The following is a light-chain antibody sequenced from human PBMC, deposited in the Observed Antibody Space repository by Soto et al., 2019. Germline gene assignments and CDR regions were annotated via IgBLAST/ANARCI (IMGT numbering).Light chain of an antibody. J-gene: IGLJ1*01. V-gene: IGLV2-23*01. CDR1: SSDVGSYNL. CDR2: EGT. Sequence: QSVLTQPASVSGSPGQSITISCTGTSSDVGSYNLVSWFQQLPGKVPKLIIYEGTKRPSGVSDRFSGSKSGYTASLTISGLQAEDAADYYCFSYACNSVDVVGTGTKVTVL. CDR3: FSYACNSVDV.